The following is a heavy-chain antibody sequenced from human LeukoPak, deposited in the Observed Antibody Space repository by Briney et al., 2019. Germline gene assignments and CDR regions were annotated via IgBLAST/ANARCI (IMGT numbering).Heavy chain of an antibody. CDR3: GKTTTGYSSGQKPAWPVDY. J-gene: IGHJ4*02. CDR1: GFTFGSNA. Sequence: GGSLRLSCEASGFTFGSNAMYWVRQAPGKGLEWVAGIFGSGGSAHYADSAKGRFTISRDNSKNTVYLQINGLRAEDTAVYYCGKTTTGYSSGQKPAWPVDYWGQGTLVTVSS. CDR2: IFGSGGSA. D-gene: IGHD6-19*01. V-gene: IGHV3-23*01.